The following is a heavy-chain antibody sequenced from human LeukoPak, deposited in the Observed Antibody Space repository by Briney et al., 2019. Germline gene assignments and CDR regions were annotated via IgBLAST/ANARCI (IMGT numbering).Heavy chain of an antibody. D-gene: IGHD3-10*01. CDR2: INHSGST. CDR1: GGSFSGYY. CDR3: ARLPFLYYYGSGSYYLFDY. J-gene: IGHJ4*02. V-gene: IGHV4-34*01. Sequence: SETLSLTCAVYGGSFSGYYWSWIRQPPGKGLEWIGEINHSGSTNYNPSLKSRVTISVDTSKNQFSLKLSSVTAADTAVYYCARLPFLYYYGSGSYYLFDYWGQGTLVTVSS.